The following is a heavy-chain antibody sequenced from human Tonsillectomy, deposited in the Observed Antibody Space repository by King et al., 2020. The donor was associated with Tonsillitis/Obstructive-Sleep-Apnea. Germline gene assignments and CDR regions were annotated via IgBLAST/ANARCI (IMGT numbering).Heavy chain of an antibody. CDR3: ARDPITFGGVIAPTFDY. D-gene: IGHD3-16*02. Sequence: QVQLVESGGGVVQPGRSLRLSCAASVFTFSSYAMHWVRQAPGKGREWVAVISYDGSNKYYADSVKGRFTISSDNSKNTLYLQMNSLRAEDTAVYYCARDPITFGGVIAPTFDYWGQGTLVTVSS. CDR1: VFTFSSYA. CDR2: ISYDGSNK. V-gene: IGHV3-30*01. J-gene: IGHJ4*02.